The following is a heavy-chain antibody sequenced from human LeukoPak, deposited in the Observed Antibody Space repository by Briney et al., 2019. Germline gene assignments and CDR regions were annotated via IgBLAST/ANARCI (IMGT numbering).Heavy chain of an antibody. CDR2: ISSSSSYI. CDR1: GFTFSSYS. D-gene: IGHD3-9*01. CDR3: ATPPRGILTGYYDY. V-gene: IGHV3-21*01. Sequence: PGGSLRLSCAASGFTFSSYSMNWVRQAPGKGLEWVSSISSSSSYIYYADSVKGRFTISRDNAKNPLYLQMNSLRAEDTAVYYCATPPRGILTGYYDYWGQGTLVTVSS. J-gene: IGHJ4*02.